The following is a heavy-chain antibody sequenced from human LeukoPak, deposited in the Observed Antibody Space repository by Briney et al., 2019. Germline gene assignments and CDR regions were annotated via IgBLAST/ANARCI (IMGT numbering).Heavy chain of an antibody. V-gene: IGHV4-4*02. D-gene: IGHD6-19*01. CDR1: GGSISSSNW. CDR3: ARDLGSGWYGGGLDY. CDR2: IYHSGST. Sequence: PSETLSLTCAVSGGSISSSNWWSWVRQPPGKGLEWIGEIYHSGSTNYNPSLKSRVTISVDKSKNKFSLKLSSVTAADTAVYYCARDLGSGWYGGGLDYWGQGTLVTVSS. J-gene: IGHJ4*02.